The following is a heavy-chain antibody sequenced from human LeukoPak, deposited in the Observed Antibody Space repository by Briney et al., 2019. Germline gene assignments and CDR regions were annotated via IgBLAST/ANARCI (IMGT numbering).Heavy chain of an antibody. V-gene: IGHV3-64*01. CDR3: ARVVRYCSGGSCYFDY. D-gene: IGHD2-15*01. Sequence: GGSLRLSCAASGFTFSSYEMNWVRQAPGKGLEYVSAISSNGGSTYYANSVKGRFTISRDNSKNTLYLQMGSLRAEDMAVYYCARVVRYCSGGSCYFDYWGQGTLVTVSS. CDR2: ISSNGGST. J-gene: IGHJ4*02. CDR1: GFTFSSYE.